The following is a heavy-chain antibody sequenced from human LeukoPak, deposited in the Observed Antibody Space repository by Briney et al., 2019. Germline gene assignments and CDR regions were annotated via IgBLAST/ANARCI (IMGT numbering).Heavy chain of an antibody. CDR3: ASGDSWYLGLDY. D-gene: IGHD6-13*01. V-gene: IGHV1-2*02. CDR2: LDRNSGGT. CDR1: GFSFNANQ. Sequence: ASVRVSCKASGFSFNANQMHSLRQAPGQGLEWMGWLDRNSGGTNIAQKFQGRVTMTRATSMSTVYMDLSCLKSGETASYFCASGDSWYLGLDYWGRGSLVTVSS. J-gene: IGHJ4*02.